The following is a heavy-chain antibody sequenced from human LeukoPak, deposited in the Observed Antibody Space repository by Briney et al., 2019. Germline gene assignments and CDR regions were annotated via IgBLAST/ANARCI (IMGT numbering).Heavy chain of an antibody. CDR1: GFTFSSYG. CDR2: IWYDGSNK. CDR3: AKDFYGDYVVDY. D-gene: IGHD4-17*01. Sequence: PGGSLRLSCAASGFTFSSYGMHWVRQAPGKGLEWVAVIWYDGSNKYYADSVKGRFTISRDNSKNTLYLQMNSLRAEDTAVYYCAKDFYGDYVVDYWGQGTLVTVSS. V-gene: IGHV3-33*06. J-gene: IGHJ4*02.